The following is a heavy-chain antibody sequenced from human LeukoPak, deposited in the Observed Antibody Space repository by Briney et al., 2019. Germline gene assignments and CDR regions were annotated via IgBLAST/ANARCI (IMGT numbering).Heavy chain of an antibody. CDR2: ISGSGGST. CDR3: AKDQGSSGWPYYFDY. V-gene: IGHV3-23*01. Sequence: GGSLRLSCAASGFTFSSYAMSWVRQAPGKGLEWVSAISGSGGSTYYADSVKGRFTISRDNSKNTLYLQMNSLRAEDSAVYYCAKDQGSSGWPYYFDYWGQGTLVTVSS. J-gene: IGHJ4*02. D-gene: IGHD6-19*01. CDR1: GFTFSSYA.